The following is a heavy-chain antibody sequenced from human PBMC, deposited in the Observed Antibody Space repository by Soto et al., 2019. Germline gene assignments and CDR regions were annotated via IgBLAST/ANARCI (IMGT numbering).Heavy chain of an antibody. V-gene: IGHV4-59*01. CDR2: SYYSGGT. Sequence: PSETLSLTCTVSWGSLNSYFCTWLRQPPGKGLEWIGSSYYSGGTNSKPPLQSRVTILVDRSKNQFSLKMTSVTAADTAVYYCARLTVGAEFYFDHWGQGILVTVSS. J-gene: IGHJ4*02. CDR1: WGSLNSYF. CDR3: ARLTVGAEFYFDH. D-gene: IGHD1-26*01.